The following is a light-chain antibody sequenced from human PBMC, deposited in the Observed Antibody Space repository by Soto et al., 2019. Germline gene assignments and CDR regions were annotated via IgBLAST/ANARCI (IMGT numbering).Light chain of an antibody. V-gene: IGKV3-20*01. CDR3: QQYGLSPYT. J-gene: IGKJ2*01. CDR1: QSVSASY. Sequence: EIVLTQSPGTLSLSPGERSTLSCRASQSVSASYFAWYQHKPGQAPRLRIYGASSRATGIPDRFSGSGSGTDFPLTISRLAPEDFVVYYCQQYGLSPYTFGQGTKLEI. CDR2: GAS.